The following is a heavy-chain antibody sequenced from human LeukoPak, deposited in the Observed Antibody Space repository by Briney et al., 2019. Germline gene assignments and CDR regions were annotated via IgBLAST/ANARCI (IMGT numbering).Heavy chain of an antibody. CDR3: TIFGVVNY. CDR1: GYTFTGYY. D-gene: IGHD3-3*01. CDR2: ISAYNGNT. J-gene: IGHJ4*02. Sequence: AASVKVSCKASGYTFTGYYMHWVRQAPGQGLEWMGWISAYNGNTNYAQKLQGRVTMTTDTSTSTAYMELRSLRSDDTAVYYCTIFGVVNYWGQGTLVTVSS. V-gene: IGHV1-18*04.